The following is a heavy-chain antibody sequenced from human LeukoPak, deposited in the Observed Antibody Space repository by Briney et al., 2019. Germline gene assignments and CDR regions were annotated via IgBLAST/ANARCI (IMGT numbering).Heavy chain of an antibody. CDR1: GFTFSTYW. CDR2: INSDESST. J-gene: IGHJ3*02. Sequence: GGSLRLSCAASGFTFSTYWMHWVRQAPGKGLAWVSRINSDESSTSYADSVKGRFTISRDNAKNTLYLQMNSLRAEDTAVYYCARVSMATVAFDIWGQGTMVTVSS. D-gene: IGHD5-24*01. V-gene: IGHV3-74*01. CDR3: ARVSMATVAFDI.